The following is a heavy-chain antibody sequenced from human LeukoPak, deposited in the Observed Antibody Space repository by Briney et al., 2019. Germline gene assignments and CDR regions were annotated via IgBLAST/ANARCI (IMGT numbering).Heavy chain of an antibody. CDR3: ARARNSYGYGDAFDI. CDR1: GFTFSSYS. V-gene: IGHV3-21*01. D-gene: IGHD5-18*01. CDR2: ISSSSSYI. Sequence: PGGSLRLSCAASGFTFSSYSMNWVRQAPGKGLEWVSSISSSSSYIYYADSVKGRFTISRDNSKNTLYLQMNSLRAEDTAVYYCARARNSYGYGDAFDIWGQGTMVTVSS. J-gene: IGHJ3*02.